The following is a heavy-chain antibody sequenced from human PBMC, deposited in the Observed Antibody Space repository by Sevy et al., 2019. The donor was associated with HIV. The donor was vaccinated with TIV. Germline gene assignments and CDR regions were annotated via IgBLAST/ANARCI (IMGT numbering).Heavy chain of an antibody. CDR2: INQGGGQE. CDR1: GLTFSSYW. Sequence: GGSLRLSCAASGLTFSSYWMTWVRQAPGKGLEWVANINQGGGQEYYVHSVKGRFTISGDNAKNSLYLQINSLRAADTAVYYCATILPAGVPAEYFQHWGQGTLVTVSS. D-gene: IGHD2-2*01. J-gene: IGHJ1*01. CDR3: ATILPAGVPAEYFQH. V-gene: IGHV3-7*01.